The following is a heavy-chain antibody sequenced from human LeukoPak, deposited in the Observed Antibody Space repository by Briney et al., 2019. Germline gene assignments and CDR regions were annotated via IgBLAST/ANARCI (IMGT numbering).Heavy chain of an antibody. V-gene: IGHV3-48*03. Sequence: GGSLRLSCTASAFTFSTYEMNRVRQAPGKGLELVSYISSSGSTVYYADSVKGRFTISRDNAKNSLYLQLNSLRAEDTAVYYCARAGGISDYWGQGTLVTVS. CDR3: ARAGGISDY. CDR1: AFTFSTYE. CDR2: ISSSGSTV. D-gene: IGHD3-16*01. J-gene: IGHJ4*02.